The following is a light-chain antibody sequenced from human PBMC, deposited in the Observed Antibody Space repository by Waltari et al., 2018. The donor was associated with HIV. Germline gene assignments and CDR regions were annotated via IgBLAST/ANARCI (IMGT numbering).Light chain of an antibody. J-gene: IGLJ3*02. CDR1: NSNIGAGFD. CDR2: GNT. Sequence: QSVLTQPPSVSGAPGKRVTIPCTGRNSNIGAGFDVNWYQQLPGTAPKLLIHGNTNRPSGVPDRFSGSKSGTSASLTITGLQSEDEADYYCQSYDSSRNSWVFGGGSKLAVL. CDR3: QSYDSSRNSWV. V-gene: IGLV1-40*01.